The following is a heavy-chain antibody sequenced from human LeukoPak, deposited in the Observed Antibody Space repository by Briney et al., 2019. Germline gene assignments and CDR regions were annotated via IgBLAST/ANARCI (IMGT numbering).Heavy chain of an antibody. J-gene: IGHJ6*02. CDR2: IYSGGST. D-gene: IGHD4-23*01. CDR3: ARDQGFGNDYGGTYYYYGMDV. CDR1: GFTVSSNY. V-gene: IGHV3-53*01. Sequence: GGSLRLSCAASGFTVSSNYMSWVRQAPGKGLEWVSVIYSGGSTYYADSVKGRFTISRDNSKNTLYLQMNSLRAEDTAVYYCARDQGFGNDYGGTYYYYGMDVWGQGTTVTVSS.